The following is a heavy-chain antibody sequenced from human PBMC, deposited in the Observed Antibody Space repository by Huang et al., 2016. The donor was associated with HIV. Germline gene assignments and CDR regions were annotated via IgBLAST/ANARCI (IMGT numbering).Heavy chain of an antibody. CDR1: GFTFSSYA. Sequence: EVQLLESGGGLVQPGGSLRLSCAASGFTFSSYAMSWVRQAPGKGLGWVSSMTGRGSSSYYADSVKGRFTISRDNSKNTLYLQRNSLRAEDTAIYYCAKADSGAAAGSLVDYWGQGTLVTVSS. V-gene: IGHV3-23*01. CDR3: AKADSGAAAGSLVDY. CDR2: MTGRGSSS. D-gene: IGHD6-13*01. J-gene: IGHJ4*02.